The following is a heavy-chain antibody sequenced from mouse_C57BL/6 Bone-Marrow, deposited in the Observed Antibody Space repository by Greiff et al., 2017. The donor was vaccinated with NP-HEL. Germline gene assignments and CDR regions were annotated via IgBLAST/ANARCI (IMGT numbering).Heavy chain of an antibody. CDR2: INPYNGGT. CDR1: GYTFTDYY. J-gene: IGHJ3*01. Sequence: EVQLQQSGPVLVKPGASVKMSCKASGYTFTDYYMNWVKQSHGKSLEWIGVINPYNGGTSYNQKFKGKATLTVDKSSSTAYMELNSLTSEDSAVYYCARRGYSNWFAYWGQGTLVTVSA. CDR3: ARRGYSNWFAY. D-gene: IGHD2-5*01. V-gene: IGHV1-19*01.